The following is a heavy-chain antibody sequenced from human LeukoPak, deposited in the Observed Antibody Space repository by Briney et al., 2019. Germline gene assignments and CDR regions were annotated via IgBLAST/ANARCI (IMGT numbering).Heavy chain of an antibody. CDR3: TTDRLIVATWDAFDI. J-gene: IGHJ3*02. V-gene: IGHV3-15*01. CDR1: GFTFSNAW. D-gene: IGHD5-12*01. CDR2: IKSKTDGGTT. Sequence: GGSLRLSCAASGFTFSNAWMSWVRQAPGKGLEWVGRIKSKTDGGTTDYAAPVKGRFTISRDDSKNTLYLQMNSLKTEDTAVYYRTTDRLIVATWDAFDIWGQGTMVTVSS.